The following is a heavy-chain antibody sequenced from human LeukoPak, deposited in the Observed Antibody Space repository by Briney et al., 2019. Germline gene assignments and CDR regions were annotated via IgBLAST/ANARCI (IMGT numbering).Heavy chain of an antibody. J-gene: IGHJ6*03. CDR1: GFTLISYA. V-gene: IGHV3-23*01. D-gene: IGHD1-1*01. CDR3: AKDFLDNRERPYYMDV. CDR2: ISGSGGST. Sequence: GGSLRLSCAASGFTLISYAMSWVRQAPGKGLERGSGISGSGGSTYHANSVNGRFTISRDNSKNTLYLQMNSLRAEDTAVYYCAKDFLDNRERPYYMDVWGKGTTVTVSS.